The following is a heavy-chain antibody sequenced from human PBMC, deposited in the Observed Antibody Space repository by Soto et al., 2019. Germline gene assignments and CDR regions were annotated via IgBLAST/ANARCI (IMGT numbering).Heavy chain of an antibody. CDR3: ARESHDILTGPPWVWYFDL. D-gene: IGHD3-9*01. Sequence: QVQLQQWGAGPLRPLETLSLTCGVSGGSFSGYYWAWIRQSPGKGLEWIGEIHDRGSINYNPSLKSRVSISVDTSKNHYSLNLRSVTAADTAVYYCARESHDILTGPPWVWYFDLWGRGTLVTV. CDR2: IHDRGSI. J-gene: IGHJ2*01. V-gene: IGHV4-34*01. CDR1: GGSFSGYY.